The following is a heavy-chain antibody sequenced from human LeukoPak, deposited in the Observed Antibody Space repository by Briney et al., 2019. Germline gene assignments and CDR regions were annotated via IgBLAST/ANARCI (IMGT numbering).Heavy chain of an antibody. J-gene: IGHJ4*02. CDR2: IYYSGST. V-gene: IGHV4-59*08. CDR1: GGSISSYY. D-gene: IGHD1-26*01. Sequence: SETLSLTCTVSGGSISSYYWSWIRQPPGKGLELIGYIYYSGSTNYNPSPKSRVTISVDTSKNQFSLKLSSLTAADTAVYYCARLRDSVSGGIDYWGPGTLVTVSS. CDR3: ARLRDSVSGGIDY.